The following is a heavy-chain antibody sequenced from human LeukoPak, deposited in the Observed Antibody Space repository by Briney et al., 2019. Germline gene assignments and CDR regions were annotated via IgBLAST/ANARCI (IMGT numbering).Heavy chain of an antibody. CDR2: IKSNNDGGTT. V-gene: IGHV3-15*01. CDR1: GFIFNKAW. Sequence: GGSLRLSCAASGFIFNKAWMNWVRQAPGRGPEWVGRIKSNNDGGTTDYASPVEGRFIISRDDSKNTIYLQMNRLIIDDTAIYYCTPVMVEDRGFWGQGTLVTVSS. J-gene: IGHJ4*02. D-gene: IGHD2-21*01. CDR3: TPVMVEDRGF.